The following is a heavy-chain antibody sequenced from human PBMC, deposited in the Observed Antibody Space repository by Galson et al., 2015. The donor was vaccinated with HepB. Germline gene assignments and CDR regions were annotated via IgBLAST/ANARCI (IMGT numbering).Heavy chain of an antibody. CDR2: VDPEDGET. V-gene: IGHV1-69-2*01. CDR3: ATERPHCTGGVCYTSLFDY. CDR1: GYTFTDYY. Sequence: VKVSCKVSGYTFTDYYMHWVQQAPGKGLEWMGLVDPEDGETIYAEKFQGRVTITADTSTDTAYMELSSLRSEDTAVYYCATERPHCTGGVCYTSLFDYWGQGTLVTVSS. J-gene: IGHJ4*02. D-gene: IGHD2-8*02.